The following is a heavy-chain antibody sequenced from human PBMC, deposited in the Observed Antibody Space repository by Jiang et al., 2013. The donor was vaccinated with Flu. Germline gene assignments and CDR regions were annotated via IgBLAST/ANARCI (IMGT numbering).Heavy chain of an antibody. Sequence: GAEVKKPGASVKVSCKASGYTFTSYGINWVRQAPGQGLEWMGWISGYNGNTNHAQKFQGRVTMTTDTSTSTAYMGLRSLRSDDTAVYFCARGLYYYDSSGYPFDSWGQGTLVTVSS. CDR1: GYTFTSYG. D-gene: IGHD3-22*01. CDR2: ISGYNGNT. J-gene: IGHJ4*02. V-gene: IGHV1-18*04. CDR3: ARGLYYYDSSGYPFDS.